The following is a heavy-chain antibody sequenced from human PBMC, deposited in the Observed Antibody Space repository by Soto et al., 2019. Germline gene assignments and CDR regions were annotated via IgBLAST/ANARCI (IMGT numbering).Heavy chain of an antibody. Sequence: GGSLRLSCAASGFTFNNSAMTWVRQAPGQGLEWVASISENGGSRGGTYYADSVKGRFTISRDNSKITLYLQVDSLTGADTAVYYCASAKAVVIAPLGIWGQGALVTVSS. CDR2: ISENGGSRGGT. CDR1: GFTFNNSA. CDR3: ASAKAVVIAPLGI. D-gene: IGHD2-21*01. V-gene: IGHV3-23*01. J-gene: IGHJ3*02.